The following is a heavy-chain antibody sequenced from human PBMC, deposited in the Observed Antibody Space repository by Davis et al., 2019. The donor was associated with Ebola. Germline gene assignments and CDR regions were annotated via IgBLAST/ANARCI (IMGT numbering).Heavy chain of an antibody. CDR2: ISGSGRTI. D-gene: IGHD3-3*01. V-gene: IGHV3-48*03. J-gene: IGHJ4*02. CDR1: GFSLSTYD. Sequence: LSLTCAASGFSLSTYDMSWVRQAPGKGLEWISYISGSGRTIYYADSVKGRFTISGDNAKNALYLQMNSLRAEDTAVYYCARGGPVWSGNIFDSWGQGTPVTVFS. CDR3: ARGGPVWSGNIFDS.